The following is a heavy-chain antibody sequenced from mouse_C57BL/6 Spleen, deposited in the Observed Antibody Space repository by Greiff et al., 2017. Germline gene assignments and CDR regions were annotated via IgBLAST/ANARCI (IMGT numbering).Heavy chain of an antibody. D-gene: IGHD1-1*01. V-gene: IGHV1-15*01. CDR1: GYTFTDYE. J-gene: IGHJ3*01. CDR3: TRYYGSSYDLAY. CDR2: IDPDTGGT. Sequence: QVQLQQSGAELVRPGASVTLSCKASGYTFTDYEMHWVKQTPVHGLEWIGEIDPDTGGTAYNQKFKGKAILTADKSSSTAYMELRSLTSEDSAVYYCTRYYGSSYDLAYWGQGTLVTVSA.